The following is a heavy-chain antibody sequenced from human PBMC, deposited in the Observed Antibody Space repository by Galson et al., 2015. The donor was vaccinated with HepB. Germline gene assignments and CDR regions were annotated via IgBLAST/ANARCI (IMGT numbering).Heavy chain of an antibody. J-gene: IGHJ4*02. D-gene: IGHD2-2*01. V-gene: IGHV3-21*01. Sequence: SLRLSCAASGFTFSSSSMNWVRQAPGKGLEWVSSISSSSSYIYYADSVKGRFTISRDNAKNSLNLQMNSLRAEDTAVYYCARDLRDIVVVSAAIDYWGQGTLVTVSS. CDR3: ARDLRDIVVVSAAIDY. CDR2: ISSSSSYI. CDR1: GFTFSSSS.